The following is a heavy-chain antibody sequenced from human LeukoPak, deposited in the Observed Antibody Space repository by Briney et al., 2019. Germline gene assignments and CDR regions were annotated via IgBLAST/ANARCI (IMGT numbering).Heavy chain of an antibody. J-gene: IGHJ3*02. V-gene: IGHV4-59*08. CDR1: GGSISSYY. CDR3: ARHSVVGATTDAFDI. CDR2: IYYSGGT. D-gene: IGHD1-26*01. Sequence: SETLSLTCTVSGGSISSYYWSWIRQPPGKGLEWIGYIYYSGGTNYNPSLKSRVTISVDTSKNQFSLKLSSVTAADTAVYYCARHSVVGATTDAFDIWGQGTMVTVSS.